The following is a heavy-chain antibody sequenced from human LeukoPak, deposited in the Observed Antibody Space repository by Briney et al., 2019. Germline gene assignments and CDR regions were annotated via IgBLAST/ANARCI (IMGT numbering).Heavy chain of an antibody. J-gene: IGHJ1*01. Sequence: SETLSLTCAVYGGSFSGHNWSWIRQPPGQGLEWIGEINHSGDINYNPFLKSRVSISMDTSKNQFSLDVTSVTAADTAIYYCASGMIPFQEWGQGDLVIVSS. V-gene: IGHV4-34*01. CDR1: GGSFSGHN. CDR3: ASGMIPFQE. D-gene: IGHD3-22*01. CDR2: INHSGDI.